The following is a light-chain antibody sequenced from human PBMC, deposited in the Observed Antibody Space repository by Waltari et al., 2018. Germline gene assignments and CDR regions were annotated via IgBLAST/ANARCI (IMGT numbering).Light chain of an antibody. Sequence: EIVMPQSPPTLSVSPGERATPSCRASQSVSNSLAWYQHRPGRAPRLLIHSASTRAPGIPARFSGSGSETEFTLTISNLQSEDFALYYCQQYNNWPPITFGQGTRLEIK. CDR2: SAS. V-gene: IGKV3D-15*01. J-gene: IGKJ5*01. CDR3: QQYNNWPPIT. CDR1: QSVSNS.